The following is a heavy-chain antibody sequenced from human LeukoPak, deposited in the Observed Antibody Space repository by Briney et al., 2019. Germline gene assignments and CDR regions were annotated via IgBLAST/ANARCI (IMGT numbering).Heavy chain of an antibody. J-gene: IGHJ5*02. D-gene: IGHD3-10*01. Sequence: SVKVSCKASGGTFSSYAISWVRQAPGQGLEWMGRIIPILGIANYAQKFQSRVTITADKSTSTAYMELSSLRSEDTAVYYCARDLTMVRGVIITPSWFDPWGQGTLVTVSS. CDR3: ARDLTMVRGVIITPSWFDP. CDR2: IIPILGIA. V-gene: IGHV1-69*04. CDR1: GGTFSSYA.